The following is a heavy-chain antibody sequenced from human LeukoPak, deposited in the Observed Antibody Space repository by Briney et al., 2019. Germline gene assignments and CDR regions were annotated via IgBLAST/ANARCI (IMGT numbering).Heavy chain of an antibody. V-gene: IGHV3-21*01. J-gene: IGHJ4*02. Sequence: GGSLRLSCAASGFTFSSYSMNWVRQAPGKGLEGVSSSSSTSSYIYYADSVKGRFTISRDNAKNSLYLQMNSLRAEDTAVYSCARDQGWAQLPIFMDYWGQGTLVTVSS. D-gene: IGHD2-21*01. CDR2: SSSTSSYI. CDR3: ARDQGWAQLPIFMDY. CDR1: GFTFSSYS.